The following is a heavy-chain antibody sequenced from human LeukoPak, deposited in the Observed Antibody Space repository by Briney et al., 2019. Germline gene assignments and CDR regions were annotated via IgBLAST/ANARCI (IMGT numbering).Heavy chain of an antibody. CDR1: GYTFTTYE. Sequence: ASVKVSCKASGYTFTTYEIYWVRQAPGQGLGWVGWMSPNSGNTVYAQKFQGRVTITRNISISTVYLELSSLRSEDTAVYYCARNFGGFGYWGQGTLVTVSS. J-gene: IGHJ4*02. D-gene: IGHD3-16*01. CDR3: ARNFGGFGY. V-gene: IGHV1-8*03. CDR2: MSPNSGNT.